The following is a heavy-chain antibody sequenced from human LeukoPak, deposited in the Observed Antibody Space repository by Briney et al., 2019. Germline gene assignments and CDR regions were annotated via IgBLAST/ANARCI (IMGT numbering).Heavy chain of an antibody. CDR3: ARDAAAYSRKHSRIYYYYYMDV. D-gene: IGHD6-13*01. V-gene: IGHV3-21*01. Sequence: GGSLRLSCAASGFTFSSYSMNWVRQAPGKGLEWVSSISSSSSYIYYADSVKGRFTISRDNAKNSLYLQMNSLRAEDTAVYYCARDAAAYSRKHSRIYYYYYMDVWGKGTTVTVSS. J-gene: IGHJ6*03. CDR1: GFTFSSYS. CDR2: ISSSSSYI.